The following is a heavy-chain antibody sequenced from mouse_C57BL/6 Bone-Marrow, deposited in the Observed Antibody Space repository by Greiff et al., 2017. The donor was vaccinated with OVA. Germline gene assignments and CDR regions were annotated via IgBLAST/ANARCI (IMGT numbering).Heavy chain of an antibody. J-gene: IGHJ3*01. CDR2: ILPGSGST. D-gene: IGHD2-3*01. CDR3: AREGDGYYVGAY. V-gene: IGHV1-9*01. Sequence: VQLQQSGAELMKPGASVKLSCKATGYTFTGYWIEWVKQRPGHGLEWIGEILPGSGSTNYNEKFKGKATFTADKSSNTAYMQRNSLTTEDSAIYYCAREGDGYYVGAYWGQGTLVTVSA. CDR1: GYTFTGYW.